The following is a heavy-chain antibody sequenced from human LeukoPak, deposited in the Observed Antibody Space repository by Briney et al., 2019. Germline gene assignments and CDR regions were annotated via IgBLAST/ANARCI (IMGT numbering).Heavy chain of an antibody. V-gene: IGHV4-38-2*02. CDR2: LYHGGST. D-gene: IGHD4-17*01. CDR1: GYSISSAYS. CDR3: AREAYGDYGDYFDY. Sequence: SETLSLTCNVFGYSISSAYSWGWIRQPPGKGLEWIGSLYHGGSTYYNPSLKSRVTISVDTSKNQFSLKLSSVTAADTAVYYCAREAYGDYGDYFDYWGQGTLVTVSS. J-gene: IGHJ4*02.